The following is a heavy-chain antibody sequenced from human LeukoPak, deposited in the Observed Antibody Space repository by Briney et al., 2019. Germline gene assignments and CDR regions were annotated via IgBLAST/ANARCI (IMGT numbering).Heavy chain of an antibody. CDR3: ARGDIAATGTPFDN. CDR1: GGSFSGYY. Sequence: SETLSLTCAVYGGSFSGYYWSWIRQPPGKGLEWIGEINHSGSTSYNPSLKSRVTISVDTSKNQFSLRLSSVTAADTAVYYCARGDIAATGTPFDNWGQGTLVTVSS. D-gene: IGHD6-13*01. J-gene: IGHJ4*02. CDR2: INHSGST. V-gene: IGHV4-34*01.